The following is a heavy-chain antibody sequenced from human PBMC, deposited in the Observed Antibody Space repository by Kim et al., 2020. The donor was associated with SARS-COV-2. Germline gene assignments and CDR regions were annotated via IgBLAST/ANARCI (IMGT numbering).Heavy chain of an antibody. Sequence: GGSLRLSCAASGFTFSSYDMHWVRQATGKGLEWVSAIGTAGDPYYPGSVKGRFTISRENAKNSLYLQMNSLRAGDTAVYYCAREGIAAAGTRRRDYYGMDVWGQGTTVTVSS. J-gene: IGHJ6*02. CDR1: GFTFSSYD. D-gene: IGHD6-13*01. CDR3: AREGIAAAGTRRRDYYGMDV. CDR2: IGTAGDP. V-gene: IGHV3-13*05.